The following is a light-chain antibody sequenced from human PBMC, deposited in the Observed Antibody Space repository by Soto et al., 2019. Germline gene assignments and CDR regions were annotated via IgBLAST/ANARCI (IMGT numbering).Light chain of an antibody. J-gene: IGKJ1*01. CDR2: GAS. CDR1: QSVTKS. V-gene: IGKV3-20*01. CDR3: QQYGGSPRT. Sequence: EIVLTQSPGTLSLSPVEIATLSCRASQSVTKSLAWYQQKPGQAPRLLIYGASSRATGIPDRFSGSGSGTDFTLTISRLEPEDFAVYYCQQYGGSPRTFGQGTKVDIK.